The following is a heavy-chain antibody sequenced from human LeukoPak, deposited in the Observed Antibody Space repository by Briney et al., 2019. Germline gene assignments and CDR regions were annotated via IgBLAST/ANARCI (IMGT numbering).Heavy chain of an antibody. CDR1: GFSFSVYW. Sequence: GGSLRLSCAASGFSFSVYWMSWVRQAPGRGLEWVANIKPDGSEKNYWDSVKGRFTISRDNAKNSLSLQMNSLTAEDTAVYYCVRNWNLDSWGQGTLVTVSS. CDR2: IKPDGSEK. V-gene: IGHV3-7*01. D-gene: IGHD1-1*01. CDR3: VRNWNLDS. J-gene: IGHJ4*02.